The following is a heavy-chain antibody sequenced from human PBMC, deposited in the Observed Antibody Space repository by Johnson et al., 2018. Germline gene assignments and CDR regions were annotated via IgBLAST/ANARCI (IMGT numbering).Heavy chain of an antibody. Sequence: QVQLVESGAEVKKPGSSVKVSCKASGGTFSSYTITWVRQAPGQGLEWMGGIIPIFGAANYAQKFQDRVTITADESTGTAYMELSSLTFEDTAVYYCAGGFWYKTDWGQGTQVTVSS. CDR2: IIPIFGAA. V-gene: IGHV1-69*01. J-gene: IGHJ1*01. CDR3: AGGFWYKTD. CDR1: GGTFSSYT. D-gene: IGHD1-14*01.